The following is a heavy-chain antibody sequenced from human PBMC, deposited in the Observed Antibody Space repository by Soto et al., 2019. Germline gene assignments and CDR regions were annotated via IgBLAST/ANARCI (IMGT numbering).Heavy chain of an antibody. CDR3: ARRAETNGWNGFGADKYYFDF. Sequence: ASVEVSCKDSGDTFTSYDSYWVRQATGQGLEWMGWMNPNTGNSGYAQKFQGRVTVTSDTSINTVHMELSSLRSEDTAVYYCARRAETNGWNGFGADKYYFDFWGQGTLVTVSS. D-gene: IGHD1-1*01. CDR1: GDTFTSYD. CDR2: MNPNTGNS. J-gene: IGHJ4*02. V-gene: IGHV1-8*01.